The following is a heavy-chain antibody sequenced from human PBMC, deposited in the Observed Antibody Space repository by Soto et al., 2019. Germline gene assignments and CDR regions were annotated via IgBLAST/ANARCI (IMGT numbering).Heavy chain of an antibody. CDR1: GFTFDDYA. V-gene: IGHV3-9*01. Sequence: SLRLSCAASGFTFDDYAMHWVRQAPGKGLEWVSGISWNSGSIGYADSVKGRFTISRDNAKNSPYLQMNSLRAEDTALYYCAKDIGSGAVAVPDDAFDIWGQGTMVTVSS. CDR2: ISWNSGSI. CDR3: AKDIGSGAVAVPDDAFDI. J-gene: IGHJ3*02. D-gene: IGHD6-19*01.